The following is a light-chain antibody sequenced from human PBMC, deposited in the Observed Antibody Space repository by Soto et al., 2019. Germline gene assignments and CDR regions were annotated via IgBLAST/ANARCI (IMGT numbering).Light chain of an antibody. V-gene: IGKV3-20*01. CDR1: ESVTDY. Sequence: EIVLTQSPGTLSLSPGDRATLSCRASESVTDYLAWYQQKPGQAPRLLIYGASNRATGIPDGFSGSGSGTDFTLTISRLEPEDFAVYYCQQYGSSGTFGQGTKVDIK. CDR3: QQYGSSGT. J-gene: IGKJ1*01. CDR2: GAS.